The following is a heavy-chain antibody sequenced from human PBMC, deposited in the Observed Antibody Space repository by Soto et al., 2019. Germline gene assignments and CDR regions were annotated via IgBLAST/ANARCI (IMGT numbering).Heavy chain of an antibody. V-gene: IGHV3-23*01. Sequence: EVQLLESGGGLVQPGGSLRLSCAASGFSFSSYAMSWVRQAPGKGLDWVSAISVSGTTTYYADSVKGRFTVSRDKSKSTLYLQMNSLRAEDTAVYYCAKSPFEGSSSGRAGEYWGQGTLVTVSS. CDR3: AKSPFEGSSSGRAGEY. CDR2: ISVSGTTT. D-gene: IGHD6-6*01. CDR1: GFSFSSYA. J-gene: IGHJ4*02.